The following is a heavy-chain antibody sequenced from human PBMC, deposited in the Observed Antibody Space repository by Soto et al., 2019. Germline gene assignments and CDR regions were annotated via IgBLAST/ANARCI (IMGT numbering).Heavy chain of an antibody. V-gene: IGHV2-5*05. CDR3: AHTGHGTVNDY. CDR1: GFSLSTSGVG. J-gene: IGHJ4*02. Sequence: QITLKESGPTLVKPTQTLTLTCTFSGFSLSTSGVGVGWIRQPPGKALEWLAIIYWDVDKRYGPSLKSRLTITNDTSKNQVVLTMTNKDTVDTARYYCAHTGHGTVNDYWGQGTLVTVSS. CDR2: IYWDVDK. D-gene: IGHD1-26*01.